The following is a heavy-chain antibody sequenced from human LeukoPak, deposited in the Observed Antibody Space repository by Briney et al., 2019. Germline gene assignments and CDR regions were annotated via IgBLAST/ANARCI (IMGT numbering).Heavy chain of an antibody. Sequence: GGSLRLSCAASGFTFSSYGMNWVRQAPGKGLEWVSSISSSSSYIYYADSVKGRFTISRDNAKNSLYLQMNSLRAEDTAVYYCARIAVAGTSWFDPWGQGTLVTVSS. CDR2: ISSSSSYI. CDR3: ARIAVAGTSWFDP. D-gene: IGHD6-19*01. CDR1: GFTFSSYG. J-gene: IGHJ5*02. V-gene: IGHV3-21*01.